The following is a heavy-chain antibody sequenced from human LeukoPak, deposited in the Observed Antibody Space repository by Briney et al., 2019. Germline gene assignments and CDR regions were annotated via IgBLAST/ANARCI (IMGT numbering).Heavy chain of an antibody. Sequence: GGSLRLSCAASGFTLSNYAMSWVRQAPGKGLEWVSAISASGGSTFYADSVKGRFTISRDNSLNALYLQMNSLRAEDTAVYYCAKRGNYGDSTYYFDCWGQGTLVTVSS. CDR1: GFTLSNYA. J-gene: IGHJ4*02. CDR3: AKRGNYGDSTYYFDC. CDR2: ISASGGST. V-gene: IGHV3-23*01. D-gene: IGHD4-17*01.